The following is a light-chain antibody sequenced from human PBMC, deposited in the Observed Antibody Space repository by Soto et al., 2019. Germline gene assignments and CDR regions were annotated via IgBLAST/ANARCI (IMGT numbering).Light chain of an antibody. Sequence: QSALTQPASVSGSPGQSITISCTGTSSDVGGYNYVSWYQQHPGKAPKLMIHDVSSRPSGVSNRFSGSKSGNTASLTISGLQAEDEADYYCTSYTSSSTRGVFGGGTQLTVL. V-gene: IGLV2-14*03. CDR2: DVS. J-gene: IGLJ2*01. CDR1: SSDVGGYNY. CDR3: TSYTSSSTRGV.